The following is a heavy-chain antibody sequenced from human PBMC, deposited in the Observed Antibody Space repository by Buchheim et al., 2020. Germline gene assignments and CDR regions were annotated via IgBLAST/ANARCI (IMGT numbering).Heavy chain of an antibody. CDR3: VRELSVGVFDY. J-gene: IGHJ4*02. CDR1: GFTFSSYT. Sequence: EVQLVESGGGLVKPGGSLRLSCAGSGFTFSSYTMNWVRQAPGKGLEWVSSISSGSSYMYYADSVKGRFTISRDNAKKSLYLHLNSLRAEDTAVYYCVRELSVGVFDYWGQGAL. CDR2: ISSGSSYM. D-gene: IGHD1-26*01. V-gene: IGHV3-21*01.